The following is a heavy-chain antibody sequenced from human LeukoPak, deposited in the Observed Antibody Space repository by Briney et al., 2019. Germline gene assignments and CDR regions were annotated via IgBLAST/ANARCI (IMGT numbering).Heavy chain of an antibody. D-gene: IGHD4-17*01. CDR2: IYTSGST. V-gene: IGHV4-4*07. CDR3: ARDGTVTTHTNGMDV. CDR1: GGSISSYY. Sequence: PSETLSLTCTVSGGSISSYYWSWIRQPAGKGLEWIGRIYTSGSTNYNPSLKSRVTMSVDTSKNQFSLKLSSVTAADTAVYYCARDGTVTTHTNGMDVWGQGTTVTVSS. J-gene: IGHJ6*02.